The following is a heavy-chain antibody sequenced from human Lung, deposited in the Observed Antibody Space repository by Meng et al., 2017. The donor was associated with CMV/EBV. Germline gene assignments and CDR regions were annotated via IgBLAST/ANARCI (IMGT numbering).Heavy chain of an antibody. CDR1: GYSFTSYW. V-gene: IGHV5-51*01. CDR2: IYPGDSDT. D-gene: IGHD2-2*01. Sequence: GESXKISXRGSGYSFTSYWIAWVRQRPGKGLEWMGLIYPGDSDTTYSPSFQGRVTISADKSISTTYLHWSRLKTSDTAIYYCARQLDTRTWDNWFDPWGQGTXVTVSS. CDR3: ARQLDTRTWDNWFDP. J-gene: IGHJ5*02.